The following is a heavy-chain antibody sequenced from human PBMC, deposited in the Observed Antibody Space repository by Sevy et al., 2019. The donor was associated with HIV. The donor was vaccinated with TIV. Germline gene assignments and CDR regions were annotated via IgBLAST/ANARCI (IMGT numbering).Heavy chain of an antibody. CDR1: GFTFTSYD. CDR2: IGSSGSAI. J-gene: IGHJ3*01. V-gene: IGHV3-48*03. Sequence: GGSLRLSCAASGFTFTSYDMNWVRQAPGKGLEWVSYIGSSGSAIYYADSVKGRFTISRDNAKNSLYLQMNSLRAEDTAVYYSARDLQSTGWHDAFAVWGQGTMVTVSS. CDR3: ARDLQSTGWHDAFAV. D-gene: IGHD6-19*01.